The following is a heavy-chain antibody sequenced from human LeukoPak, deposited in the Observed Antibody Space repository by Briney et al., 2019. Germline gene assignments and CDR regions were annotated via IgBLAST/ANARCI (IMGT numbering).Heavy chain of an antibody. D-gene: IGHD1-7*01. CDR3: ARDAGLELLYYFDY. CDR2: INSDGSST. Sequence: PGGSLRLSCAASGSTFSSYWMHWVRQAPGKGLVWVSRINSDGSSTSYADSVKGRFTISRDNAKNTLYLQMNSLRAEDTAVYYCARDAGLELLYYFDYWGQGTLVTVSS. V-gene: IGHV3-74*01. J-gene: IGHJ4*02. CDR1: GSTFSSYW.